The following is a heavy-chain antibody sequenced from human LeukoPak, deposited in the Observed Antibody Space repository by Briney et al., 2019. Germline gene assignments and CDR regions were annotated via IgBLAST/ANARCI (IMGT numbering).Heavy chain of an antibody. CDR1: GFTFSSYW. V-gene: IGHV3-74*01. J-gene: IGHJ6*02. Sequence: GGSLRLSCAASGFTFSSYWMQWVRQAPGKGLVWVSHINSDGSSTNYVDSVKGRFTISRDNAKNTLYLQMNSLRVEDTAVYYCTRGGLSPMDVWGQGTTVTVSS. CDR2: INSDGSST. CDR3: TRGGLSPMDV.